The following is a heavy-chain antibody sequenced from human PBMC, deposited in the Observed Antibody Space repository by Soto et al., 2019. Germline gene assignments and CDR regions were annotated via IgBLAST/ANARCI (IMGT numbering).Heavy chain of an antibody. D-gene: IGHD5-18*01. CDR3: ARVSRPTAMVTGHDFDY. Sequence: QVQLQESGPGLVKPSQTLSLTCTVSGGSISSGGYYWSWIRQHPGKGLEWIGYIYYSGSTYYNPSRKSRVTISVDTSKNQFSLKLSSVTAADTAVYYCARVSRPTAMVTGHDFDYWGQGTLVTVSS. V-gene: IGHV4-31*03. CDR2: IYYSGST. CDR1: GGSISSGGYY. J-gene: IGHJ4*02.